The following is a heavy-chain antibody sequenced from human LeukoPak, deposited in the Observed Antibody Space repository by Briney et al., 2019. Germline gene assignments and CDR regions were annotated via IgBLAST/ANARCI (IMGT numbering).Heavy chain of an antibody. CDR1: GFIYSHYG. D-gene: IGHD4-11*01. CDR3: ARDAQRGFDYSNSLEY. Sequence: PGRSLRLSCAASGFIYSHYGMHWVRQAPGKGLEWVVVIWSDGSNRFYAGSVKGRFTISRDNSQNTLFLQMNSLRAEDTAMYYCARDAQRGFDYSNSLEYWGHGTLVTVSS. V-gene: IGHV3-33*01. CDR2: IWSDGSNR. J-gene: IGHJ4*01.